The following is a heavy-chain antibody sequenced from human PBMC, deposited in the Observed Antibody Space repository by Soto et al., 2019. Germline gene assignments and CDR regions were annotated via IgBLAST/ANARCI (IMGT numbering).Heavy chain of an antibody. CDR2: IYYSGCT. J-gene: IGHJ3*02. D-gene: IGHD6-13*01. CDR3: AREGAGPNRSSSWPDDTFDI. V-gene: IGHV4-39*02. CDR1: GGSFSSSSYS. Sequence: SETLSLTCTVSGGSFSSSSYSWGWICQPPGKGLAWIGTIYYSGCTHYNPSLPSRVAISEDTPKDQFSLKLSSVTAADTAVYYCAREGAGPNRSSSWPDDTFDIWGQGTMVTVSS.